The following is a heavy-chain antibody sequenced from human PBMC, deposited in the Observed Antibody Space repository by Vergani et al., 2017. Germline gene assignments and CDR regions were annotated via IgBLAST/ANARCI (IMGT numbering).Heavy chain of an antibody. CDR2: IKQDGSEK. D-gene: IGHD3-16*02. Sequence: EVQLVESGGGLVQPGGSLRLSCAASGFTFSSYWMRWVRQAPGKGLEWVANIKQDGSEKYYVDSVKGRFTISRDNAKNSLYLQMNSLRAEDTAVYYCARDIVAGYMWGSYRYDAFDIWGQGTMVTGSS. CDR3: ARDIVAGYMWGSYRYDAFDI. V-gene: IGHV3-7*01. J-gene: IGHJ3*02. CDR1: GFTFSSYW.